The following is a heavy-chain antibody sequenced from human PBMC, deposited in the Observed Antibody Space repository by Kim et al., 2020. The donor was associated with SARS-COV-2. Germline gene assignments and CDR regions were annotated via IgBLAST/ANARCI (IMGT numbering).Heavy chain of an antibody. D-gene: IGHD5-12*01. CDR1: GGSFSGYY. Sequence: SETLSLTCAVYGGSFSGYYWSWIRQPPGKGLEWIGEINHSGSTNYNTSLKSRVTISVDTSKNQLSLKQSSVTAADTAVYYCATRRGYSGYDSPVDYWGQGTLVTVSS. CDR3: ATRRGYSGYDSPVDY. CDR2: INHSGST. J-gene: IGHJ4*02. V-gene: IGHV4-34*01.